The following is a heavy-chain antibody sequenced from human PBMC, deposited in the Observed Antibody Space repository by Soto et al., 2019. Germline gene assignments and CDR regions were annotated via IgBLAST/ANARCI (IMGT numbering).Heavy chain of an antibody. D-gene: IGHD3-3*01. CDR3: ARGNDFWSGYYRAYYYYYGMDV. Sequence: ASVKVSFKASGYSFTSYAMHWVRQAPGQRLEWMGWINAGNGNTKYSQKFQGRVTMTRNTSISTAYMELSSLRSEDTAVYYCARGNDFWSGYYRAYYYYYGMDVWGQGTTVTVSS. CDR2: INAGNGNT. V-gene: IGHV1-3*01. J-gene: IGHJ6*02. CDR1: GYSFTSYA.